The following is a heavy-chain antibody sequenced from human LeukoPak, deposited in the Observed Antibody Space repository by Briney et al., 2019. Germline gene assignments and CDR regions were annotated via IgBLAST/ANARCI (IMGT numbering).Heavy chain of an antibody. V-gene: IGHV3-30*18. J-gene: IGHJ6*02. D-gene: IGHD5-18*01. CDR3: AKDGAGIQLWLAYYYGMDV. Sequence: GGSLRLSCAASGFTFSSYGMHWVRQAPGKGLEWVAVISYDGSNKYYADSVKGRFTISRDNSKNTLYLQTNSLRAEDTAVYYCAKDGAGIQLWLAYYYGMDVWGQGTTVTVSS. CDR1: GFTFSSYG. CDR2: ISYDGSNK.